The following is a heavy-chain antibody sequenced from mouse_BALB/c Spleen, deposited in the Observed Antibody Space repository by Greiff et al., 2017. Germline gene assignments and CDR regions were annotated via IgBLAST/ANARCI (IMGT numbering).Heavy chain of an antibody. CDR2: IAPGSGST. Sequence: DLVKPGASVKLSCKASGYTFTSYWINWIKQRPGQGLEWIGRIAPGSGSTYYNEMFKGKATLTVDTSSSTAYIQLSSLSSEDSAVYICARDYSYYCEYGGQGTTLTDSP. CDR1: GYTFTSYW. D-gene: IGHD1-1*01. V-gene: IGHV1S41*01. CDR3: ARDYSYYCEY. J-gene: IGHJ2*01.